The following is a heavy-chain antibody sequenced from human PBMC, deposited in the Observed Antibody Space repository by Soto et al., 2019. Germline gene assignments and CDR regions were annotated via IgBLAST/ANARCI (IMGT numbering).Heavy chain of an antibody. J-gene: IGHJ5*02. Sequence: QVQLVQSGPEVKKPGSSVKVSCKASGGTFSSYAISWVRQAPGQGLEWMGGIIPIFGTANYAQKFQGRVTITADESTSTAYMELSSLRSEDTAVYYCARASDYYDSSGYYYVAWFDPWGQGTLVTVSS. D-gene: IGHD3-22*01. CDR3: ARASDYYDSSGYYYVAWFDP. CDR2: IIPIFGTA. V-gene: IGHV1-69*01. CDR1: GGTFSSYA.